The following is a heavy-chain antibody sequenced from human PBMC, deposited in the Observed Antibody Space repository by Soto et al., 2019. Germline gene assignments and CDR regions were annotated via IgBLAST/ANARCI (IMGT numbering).Heavy chain of an antibody. CDR1: GFTFDDHA. V-gene: IGHV3-9*01. Sequence: EVELVESGGGLVQPGRSLRLSCAASGFTFDDHAMHWVRQAQGKGLEWVSGISWNSGSICYADSVKVRFTISRENAKNSLYLQMISLRAGDTAVYACAKDVSPGCSGTNCYPYYYYFYYMDVWGKGTTVTVSS. J-gene: IGHJ6*03. CDR3: AKDVSPGCSGTNCYPYYYYFYYMDV. D-gene: IGHD2-2*01. CDR2: ISWNSGSI.